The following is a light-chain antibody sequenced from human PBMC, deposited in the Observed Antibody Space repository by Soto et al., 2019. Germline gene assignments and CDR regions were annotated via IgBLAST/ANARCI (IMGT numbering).Light chain of an antibody. CDR1: SSDAGGYNY. CDR3: SSYTSSSTLEV. J-gene: IGLJ1*01. CDR2: DVS. Sequence: QYALTQPASVSGSPGQSITISCTGTSSDAGGYNYVSWYQQHPGKAPKLMIYDVSNRPSGVSNRFSGSKSGNTASLTISGLQAEDEADYYCSSYTSSSTLEVFGPGTKVTVL. V-gene: IGLV2-14*01.